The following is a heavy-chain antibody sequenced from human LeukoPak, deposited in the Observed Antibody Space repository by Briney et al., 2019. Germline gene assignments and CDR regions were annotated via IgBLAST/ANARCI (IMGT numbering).Heavy chain of an antibody. V-gene: IGHV4-59*01. Sequence: PSETLSLTCTVSGGSITSYYWSWIRQPPGKGLEWIGYIYYNGNINYNPSLKSRVTMSVDTSKNHFSLKLSSVTAADTAIYYCASGSYSSLHYFDYWGQGTLVTVSS. CDR1: GGSITSYY. CDR3: ASGSYSSLHYFDY. CDR2: IYYNGNI. J-gene: IGHJ4*02. D-gene: IGHD1-26*01.